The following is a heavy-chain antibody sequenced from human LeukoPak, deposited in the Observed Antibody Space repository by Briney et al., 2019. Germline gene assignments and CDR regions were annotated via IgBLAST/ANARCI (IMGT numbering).Heavy chain of an antibody. Sequence: ASVKVSCKASGYTFTSYGISWVRQAPGQGLEWMGWISAYNGNTNYAQKLQGRVTMTTDTSTSTAYMELRSLRSDDTAVYYCARAIRDYYDSSGCYGIPLGMDVWGQGTTVTVSS. CDR2: ISAYNGNT. CDR3: ARAIRDYYDSSGCYGIPLGMDV. V-gene: IGHV1-18*01. CDR1: GYTFTSYG. D-gene: IGHD3-22*01. J-gene: IGHJ6*02.